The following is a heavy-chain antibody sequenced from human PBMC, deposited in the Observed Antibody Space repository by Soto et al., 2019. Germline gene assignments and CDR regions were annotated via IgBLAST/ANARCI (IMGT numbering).Heavy chain of an antibody. CDR2: ISAYNAKT. V-gene: IGHV1-18*01. CDR3: YAADFYYYGMDV. Sequence: QVQLVQSGAEVKKPGASVKVSCKASCDTFTRCGISWVRQAPGQGLEWMGWISAYNAKTDYAQKFQGRVTLTTDTSTSTAYMELRSLRSDDTAVYYCYAADFYYYGMDVWGSGTTVTVSS. J-gene: IGHJ6*04. D-gene: IGHD2-2*01. CDR1: CDTFTRCG.